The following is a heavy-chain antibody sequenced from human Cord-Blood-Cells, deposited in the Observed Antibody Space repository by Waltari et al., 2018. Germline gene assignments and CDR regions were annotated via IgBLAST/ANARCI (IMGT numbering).Heavy chain of an antibody. J-gene: IGHJ4*02. CDR1: GYTPTELS. CDR3: ATEYSGSYLIFDY. CDR2: FDPEDGET. D-gene: IGHD1-26*01. V-gene: IGHV1-24*01. Sequence: VSSKVPGYTPTELSMHWVRQAPGKGLEWMEGFDPEDGETTYAKKFQGRVTMTEDTSTDTAYMELSSLRTEDTAVYYCATEYSGSYLIFDYWGQGTLVTVSS.